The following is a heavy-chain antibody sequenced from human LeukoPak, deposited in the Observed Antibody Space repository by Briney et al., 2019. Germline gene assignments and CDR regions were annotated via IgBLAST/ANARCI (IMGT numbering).Heavy chain of an antibody. Sequence: WGSLRLSCAASGVTVNSNYMTWVRQAPGKGLEWVAVIYSGGITYYADSVRGRFTISRDNSKNTLYLQMNSLRPEDTAIYFCAGRHSSGSNWGQGTLVSVSS. J-gene: IGHJ4*02. D-gene: IGHD6-19*01. CDR3: AGRHSSGSN. CDR2: IYSGGIT. V-gene: IGHV3-66*02. CDR1: GVTVNSNY.